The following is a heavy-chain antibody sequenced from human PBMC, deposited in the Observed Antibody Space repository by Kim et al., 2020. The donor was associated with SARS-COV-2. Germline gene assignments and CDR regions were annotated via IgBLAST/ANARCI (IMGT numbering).Heavy chain of an antibody. CDR1: GYTFTSYG. Sequence: ASVKVSCKASGYTFTSYGISWVRQAPGQGLEWMGWISAYNGNTNYAQKLQGRVTMTTDTSTSTAYMELRSLRSDDTAVYYCARASAYDSSGYHDYWGQGTLVTVSS. CDR3: ARASAYDSSGYHDY. D-gene: IGHD3-22*01. V-gene: IGHV1-18*01. CDR2: ISAYNGNT. J-gene: IGHJ4*02.